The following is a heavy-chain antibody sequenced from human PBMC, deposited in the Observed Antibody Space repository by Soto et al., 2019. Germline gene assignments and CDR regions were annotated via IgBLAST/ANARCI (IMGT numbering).Heavy chain of an antibody. CDR1: GYSFANYW. J-gene: IGHJ4*02. CDR3: ARWLQFTALFDY. CDR2: IYPRDSDI. D-gene: IGHD5-18*01. Sequence: VSLKISCKGSGYSFANYWIGWVRQMPGKGLEWMGIIYPRDSDIRYSPSFQGQATISADKSISTAYLQWSSLKASDTAIYYCARWLQFTALFDYWGQGTLVTVSS. V-gene: IGHV5-51*01.